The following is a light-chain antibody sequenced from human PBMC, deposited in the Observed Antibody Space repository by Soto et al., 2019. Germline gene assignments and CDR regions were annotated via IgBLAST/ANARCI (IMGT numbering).Light chain of an antibody. CDR1: QSVSRSY. CDR3: QQYGDSPPWT. CDR2: GAS. J-gene: IGKJ1*01. V-gene: IGKV3-20*01. Sequence: EIVLTQSPGTLSLSPGERATLSCRAGQSVSRSYLAWYQQKPGQAPRLLVYGASIRATGIPDRFSGSGSGTDFSLTINKVEPEDFAVYYCQQYGDSPPWTFGQGTKVEIK.